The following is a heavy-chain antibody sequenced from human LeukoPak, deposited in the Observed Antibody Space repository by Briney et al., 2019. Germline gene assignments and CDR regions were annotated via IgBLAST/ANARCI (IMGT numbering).Heavy chain of an antibody. CDR2: VYSTGSTTGST. V-gene: IGHV4-39*01. D-gene: IGHD2-2*01. CDR3: ARLSAMAHDAFDI. Sequence: PSETLSLTCTVSGGSISSTSIYYWGWIRQPRGKGLEWIGSVYSTGSTTGSTYYNPSLKSRVTISADTSKNQFSLKLNSVTAADTAVYYCARLSAMAHDAFDIWGQGTMVTVSS. J-gene: IGHJ3*02. CDR1: GGSISSTSIYY.